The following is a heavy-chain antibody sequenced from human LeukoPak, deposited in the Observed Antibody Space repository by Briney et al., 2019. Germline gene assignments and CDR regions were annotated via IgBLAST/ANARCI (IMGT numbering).Heavy chain of an antibody. J-gene: IGHJ4*02. CDR1: GFTFSSYA. CDR3: ARVESFYWDS. V-gene: IGHV3-30*04. CDR2: ISYDGSNK. Sequence: GRSLRLSCAASGFTFSSYAMHWVRQAPGKGLEWVAVISYDGSNKYYADSVKGRFTISRDNAKNSLYLQMNSLRAEDTAFYYCARVESFYWDSWGQGTLVTVSS. D-gene: IGHD3-16*02.